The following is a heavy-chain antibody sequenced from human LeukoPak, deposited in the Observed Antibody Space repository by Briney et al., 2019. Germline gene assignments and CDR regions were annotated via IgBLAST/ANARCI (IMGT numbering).Heavy chain of an antibody. J-gene: IGHJ4*02. D-gene: IGHD3-16*01. CDR1: GFTFSSYA. Sequence: QPGRSLRLSCAASGFTFSSYAMHWVRQAPGKGLEWVAVISYDGSNKYYADSVKGRFTISRDNSKNTLYLQMNSLRAEDTAVYYCANMMASAKNWGQGTLVTVSS. CDR2: ISYDGSNK. V-gene: IGHV3-30*04. CDR3: ANMMASAKN.